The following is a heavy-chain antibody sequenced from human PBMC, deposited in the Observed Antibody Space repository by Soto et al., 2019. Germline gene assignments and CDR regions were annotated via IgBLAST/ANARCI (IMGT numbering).Heavy chain of an antibody. Sequence: HPGGSLRLSCAASGFTFSSYAMHWVRQAPGKGLEWVAVISYDGSNKYYADSVKGRFTISRDNSKNTLYLQMNSLRAEDTAVYYCARGYALATLAFDIWGQGTMVTVSS. V-gene: IGHV3-30-3*01. CDR2: ISYDGSNK. CDR1: GFTFSSYA. CDR3: ARGYALATLAFDI. D-gene: IGHD1-26*01. J-gene: IGHJ3*02.